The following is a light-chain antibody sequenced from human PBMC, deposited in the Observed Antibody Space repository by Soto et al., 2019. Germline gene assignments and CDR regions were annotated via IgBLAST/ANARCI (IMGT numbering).Light chain of an antibody. J-gene: IGKJ1*01. CDR2: DVS. CDR1: QSINAW. Sequence: DIQMTQSPSTLSGSVGDRVTITCRASQSINAWLAWYQQKPGKAPKLLIYDVSTLDSGVPSRFSGSASGTDFTLTISSLQPEDFATYYCQQSYSTPWTFGQGTKVDIK. CDR3: QQSYSTPWT. V-gene: IGKV1-5*01.